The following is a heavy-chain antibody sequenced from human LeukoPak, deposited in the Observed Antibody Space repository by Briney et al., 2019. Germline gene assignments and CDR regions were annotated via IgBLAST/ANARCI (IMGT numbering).Heavy chain of an antibody. Sequence: SVKVSCKASGGTFSSYAISWVRQAPGQGIEWMGGIIPIFGTANYAQKLQGRVTINADKSTSTAYMELSSLRSKDMAVYYCARGRGFGELWNDYYYDDLDVWGKGTTVTVSS. CDR3: ARGRGFGELWNDYYYDDLDV. CDR2: IIPIFGTA. CDR1: GGTFSSYA. D-gene: IGHD3-10*01. J-gene: IGHJ6*04. V-gene: IGHV1-69*06.